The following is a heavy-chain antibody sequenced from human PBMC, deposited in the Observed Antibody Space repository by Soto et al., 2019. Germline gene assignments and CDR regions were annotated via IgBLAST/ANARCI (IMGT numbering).Heavy chain of an antibody. D-gene: IGHD2-15*01. J-gene: IGHJ4*02. CDR3: ATPCSGGSCYPFDY. V-gene: IGHV3-23*01. CDR1: ACTFRSYA. Sequence: PGVSLRRSCAASACTFRSYAMSWVRQAPGKGLEWVSAISGSGGRTYYAEAVKGRFNISRDNSKNKLYLQMNSLRAEDTAVYYCATPCSGGSCYPFDYWGQGTLVTVSS. CDR2: ISGSGGRT.